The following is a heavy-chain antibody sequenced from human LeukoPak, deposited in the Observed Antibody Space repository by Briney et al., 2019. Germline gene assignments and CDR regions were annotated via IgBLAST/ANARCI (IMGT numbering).Heavy chain of an antibody. D-gene: IGHD3-22*01. CDR1: GYTFIRYG. CDR3: ARVGYDSSGRHRYAFDI. Sequence: ASVKVSCKASGYTFIRYGISWVRPAPGQGLEWMGWINPNNGNTNYVQKLQGRVTMTADTSTSTAYMELRSLRSDDTAVYYCARVGYDSSGRHRYAFDIWGQGTMVTVSS. J-gene: IGHJ3*02. V-gene: IGHV1-18*01. CDR2: INPNNGNT.